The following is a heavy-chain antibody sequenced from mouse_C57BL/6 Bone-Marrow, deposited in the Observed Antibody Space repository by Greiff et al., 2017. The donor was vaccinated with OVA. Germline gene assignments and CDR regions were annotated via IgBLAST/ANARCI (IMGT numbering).Heavy chain of an antibody. J-gene: IGHJ4*01. V-gene: IGHV1-18*01. CDR1: GYTFTDYN. D-gene: IGHD1-1*01. Sequence: EVQLVESGPELVKPGASVKIPCKASGYTFTDYNMDWVKQSHGKSLEWIGDINPNNGGTIYNQKFKGKATLTVDKSSSTAYMELRSLTSEDTAVYYCARRGQNYYGSSYDYYAMDYWGQGTSVTVSS. CDR2: INPNNGGT. CDR3: ARRGQNYYGSSYDYYAMDY.